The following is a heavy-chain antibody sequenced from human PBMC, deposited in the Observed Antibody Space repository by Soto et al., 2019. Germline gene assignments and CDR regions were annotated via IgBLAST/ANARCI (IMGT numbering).Heavy chain of an antibody. D-gene: IGHD6-13*01. Sequence: GGSLRLSCAASGFTFSSYAMNWVRQAPGKGLEWVSAISPGGGSPYYTDSVKGRFTISRDNSKNTLYLQMNSLRAEDTAVYYCAKQIPAAGSDYWGQGTLVTVSS. CDR3: AKQIPAAGSDY. CDR1: GFTFSSYA. CDR2: ISPGGGSP. V-gene: IGHV3-23*01. J-gene: IGHJ4*02.